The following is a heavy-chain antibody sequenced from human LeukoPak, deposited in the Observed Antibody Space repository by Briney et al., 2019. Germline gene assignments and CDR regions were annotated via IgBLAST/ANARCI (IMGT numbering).Heavy chain of an antibody. D-gene: IGHD3-16*01. V-gene: IGHV4-39*07. Sequence: SETLSLTCTVSGGSISSSSYYWGWIRQPPGKGLEWIGSIYYSGSTYYNPSLKSRVTISVDTSKNQFSLKLSSVTAADTAVYYCARTPSYYDYVWGSSTGYYFDYWGQGTLVTVSS. CDR3: ARTPSYYDYVWGSSTGYYFDY. CDR1: GGSISSSSYY. CDR2: IYYSGST. J-gene: IGHJ4*02.